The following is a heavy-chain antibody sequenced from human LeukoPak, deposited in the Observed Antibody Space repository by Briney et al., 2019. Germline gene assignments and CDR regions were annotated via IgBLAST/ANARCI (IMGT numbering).Heavy chain of an antibody. CDR2: IYPGDSDA. V-gene: IGHV5-51*01. CDR3: ARHLGEDYFDY. J-gene: IGHJ4*02. CDR1: GYSFTTYW. D-gene: IGHD3-10*01. Sequence: GESLKISCKASGYSFTTYWIAWVRQMPGKGREWMGIIYPGDSDARYSLSFQGKVTISADKSISTAYLNWSSLKASDTSMYYCARHLGEDYFDYWGQGTLVTVSS.